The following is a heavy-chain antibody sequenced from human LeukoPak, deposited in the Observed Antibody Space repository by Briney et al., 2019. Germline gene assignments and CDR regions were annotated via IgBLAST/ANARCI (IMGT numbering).Heavy chain of an antibody. Sequence: QPGGSMRLSCAASGFIFSSYWMHWVRQAPGKGVVWVSRINSDGSSTSYADSVKGRFTISRDNAKNTLYLQMNSLRAEDTAVYYCARGYSYGYRIDYWGQGTLVTVSS. CDR2: INSDGSST. J-gene: IGHJ4*02. D-gene: IGHD5-18*01. CDR1: GFIFSSYW. CDR3: ARGYSYGYRIDY. V-gene: IGHV3-74*01.